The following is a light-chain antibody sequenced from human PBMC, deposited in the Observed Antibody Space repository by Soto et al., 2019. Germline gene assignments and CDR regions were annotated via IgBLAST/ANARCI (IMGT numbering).Light chain of an antibody. CDR2: DAS. V-gene: IGKV3-11*01. CDR1: QSVSSQ. Sequence: EIQMTQSPATLSASPGERATLSCRASQSVSSQLAWYQQKPGQAPRLLIYDASNRATGIPARFSGSGSGTDFTLTISSLEPEDFAVYYCQQRCDWPLTFGRGTKVDIK. J-gene: IGKJ1*01. CDR3: QQRCDWPLT.